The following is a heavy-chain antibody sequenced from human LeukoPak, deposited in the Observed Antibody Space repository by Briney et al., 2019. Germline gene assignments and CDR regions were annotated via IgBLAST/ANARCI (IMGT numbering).Heavy chain of an antibody. V-gene: IGHV1-3*01. Sequence: ASVKVSCKASGYTFTSYAMHWVRQAPGQRLEWMGWINAGNGNTKYSQKFQGRVTITRDTSASTAYMELSSLRSEDTAVYYCARGEDNGNLFTIFGVAGGYWGQGTLVTVSS. CDR2: INAGNGNT. J-gene: IGHJ4*02. CDR3: ARGEDNGNLFTIFGVAGGY. CDR1: GYTFTSYA. D-gene: IGHD3-3*01.